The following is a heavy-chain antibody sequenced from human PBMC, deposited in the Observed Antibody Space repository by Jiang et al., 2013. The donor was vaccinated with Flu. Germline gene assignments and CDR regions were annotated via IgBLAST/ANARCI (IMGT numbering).Heavy chain of an antibody. Sequence: LLKPSETLSLTCTVSGDSISTTGYYWGWIRQSPVKGLEWIGSLFYSGSTYYNPSLKSRVTISADASKTQFSLRLSSVSAADTAVYYCGSSNFGIEYFQYWGQGTL. CDR3: GSSNFGIEYFQY. V-gene: IGHV4-39*01. CDR2: LFYSGST. CDR1: GDSISTTGYY. D-gene: IGHD4/OR15-4a*01. J-gene: IGHJ1*01.